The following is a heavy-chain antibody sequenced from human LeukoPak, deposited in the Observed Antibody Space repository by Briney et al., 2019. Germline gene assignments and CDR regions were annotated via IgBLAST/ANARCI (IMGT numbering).Heavy chain of an antibody. CDR1: GYTLTSYG. V-gene: IGHV1-18*01. CDR2: ISAYNGNT. Sequence: GASVKVSCKSSGYTLTSYGISWVRQAPGQGVEWMGWISAYNGNTNYAQKLQGRVTMTTDTSTSTAYMELRSLRSDDTAVYYCARVDSIRGGFDPWGQGTLVTVSS. CDR3: ARVDSIRGGFDP. J-gene: IGHJ5*02. D-gene: IGHD3-10*01.